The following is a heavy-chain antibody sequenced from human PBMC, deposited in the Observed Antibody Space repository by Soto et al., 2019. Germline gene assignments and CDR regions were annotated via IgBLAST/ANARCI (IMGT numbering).Heavy chain of an antibody. V-gene: IGHV1-69*13. CDR2: IIPIFGTA. CDR1: GGTFSSYA. CDR3: ARDLEYNWNYVGGYDY. D-gene: IGHD1-7*01. J-gene: IGHJ4*02. Sequence: WASVKVSCKASGGTFSSYAISWVRQAPGQGLEWMGGIIPIFGTANYAQKFQGRVTITADESTSTAYMELSSLRSEDTAVYYCARDLEYNWNYVGGYDYWGQGTLVTVSS.